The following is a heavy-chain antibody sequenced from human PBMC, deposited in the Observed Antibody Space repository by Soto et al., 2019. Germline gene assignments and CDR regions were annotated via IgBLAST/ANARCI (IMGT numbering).Heavy chain of an antibody. CDR3: AKGDSSSWYTFDV. D-gene: IGHD6-13*01. CDR1: GFTFSSYG. V-gene: IGHV3-30*18. J-gene: IGHJ4*02. Sequence: PGGSLRLSSAASGFTFSSYGMHSVCQAPGKGKEWVAAIFYDGSNKFYADSVKGRFTISRDNSKNTLYQQMNSLRAEDTAVYYGAKGDSSSWYTFDVWGQGALVTVSS. CDR2: IFYDGSNK.